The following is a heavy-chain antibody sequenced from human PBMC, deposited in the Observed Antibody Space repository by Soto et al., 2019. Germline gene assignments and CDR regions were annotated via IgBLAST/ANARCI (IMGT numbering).Heavy chain of an antibody. D-gene: IGHD2-8*01. CDR1: GFTFITYA. CDR3: ATVLLVCNNKICHPGWFYP. V-gene: IGHV3-23*01. Sequence: GGSLRHSCAASGFTFITYAMTWVRQAPGKGMDWFSSIIGSVGTIYYASSLKARFTISRDNSKTSLYLQMYSLRAEDTALYYCATVLLVCNNKICHPGWFYPWGQGTLVT. J-gene: IGHJ5*02. CDR2: IIGSVGTI.